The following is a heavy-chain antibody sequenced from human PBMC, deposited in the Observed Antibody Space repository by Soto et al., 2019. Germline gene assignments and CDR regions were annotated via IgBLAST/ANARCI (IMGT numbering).Heavy chain of an antibody. Sequence: SETLSLTCAVFGGSISSGDWCWSWVRQSPGKGLERIGEIYYSGSTTYNPSLKSRVTISADKSENQFSLRLSSVTAADTAVYYRARRGCDSIFGSLDYWGQGTLVPVSS. J-gene: IGHJ4*02. CDR1: GGSISSGDW. CDR2: IYYSGST. V-gene: IGHV4-4*02. CDR3: ARRGCDSIFGSLDY. D-gene: IGHD2-21*02.